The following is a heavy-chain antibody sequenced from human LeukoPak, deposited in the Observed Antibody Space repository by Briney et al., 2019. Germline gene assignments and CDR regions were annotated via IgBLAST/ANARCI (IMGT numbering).Heavy chain of an antibody. CDR3: VKLSSGSGSSFGFDS. V-gene: IGHV3-23*01. J-gene: IGHJ4*02. Sequence: GGSLRLSCAASGFTFGSYAMSWVRQTQGKSLEWVSIISNGGVTTYYADSVRGRFTISRDNSKDLLYLQMDSLRAEDTAVYYCVKLSSGSGSSFGFDSWGLGTLVTVSS. CDR2: ISNGGVTT. CDR1: GFTFGSYA. D-gene: IGHD6-13*01.